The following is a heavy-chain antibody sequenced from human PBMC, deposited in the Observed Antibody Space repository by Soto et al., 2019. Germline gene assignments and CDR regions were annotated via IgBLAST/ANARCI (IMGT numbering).Heavy chain of an antibody. J-gene: IGHJ4*02. D-gene: IGHD2-15*01. V-gene: IGHV3-33*01. Sequence: QVQLVESGGGVVQPGRSLRLSCAASGFTFSSYGMHWVRQAPGKGLEWVAVIWYDGSNKYYADSVKGRFTISRDNSKNPLYLQMNSLRAEDTAVYYCARDHSSYSAGIDYWGQGTLVTVSS. CDR3: ARDHSSYSAGIDY. CDR1: GFTFSSYG. CDR2: IWYDGSNK.